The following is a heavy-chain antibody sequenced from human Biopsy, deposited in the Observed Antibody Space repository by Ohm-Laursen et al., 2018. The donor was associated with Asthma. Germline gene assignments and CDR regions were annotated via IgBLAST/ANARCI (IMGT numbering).Heavy chain of an antibody. J-gene: IGHJ6*02. V-gene: IGHV1-69*13. CDR1: GGTFSRYA. D-gene: IGHD4-17*01. Sequence: GASVKVSCKASGGTFSRYAISWVRQATGQGLEWMGGIIPVFGTSNYAQKFQGRVTFTADGSTSSAYMELSSLTSEDSAVYYCAREVSTVDYGYYYFAMDVWGQGTTVTVSS. CDR2: IIPVFGTS. CDR3: AREVSTVDYGYYYFAMDV.